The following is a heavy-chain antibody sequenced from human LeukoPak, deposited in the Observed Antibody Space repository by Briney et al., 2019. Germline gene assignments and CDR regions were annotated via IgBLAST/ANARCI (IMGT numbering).Heavy chain of an antibody. V-gene: IGHV3-48*04. Sequence: PGGSLRLSCEVSGFDVSTYSMNWVRQAPGKGLEWFSYISKNGKTIYYADSVKGRFTISRDNARKSMYLQMNSLRAEDTAVYYCATTGLLGDIPWGQGTLVTVSS. J-gene: IGHJ5*02. CDR2: ISKNGKTI. D-gene: IGHD2-21*01. CDR3: ATTGLLGDIP. CDR1: GFDVSTYS.